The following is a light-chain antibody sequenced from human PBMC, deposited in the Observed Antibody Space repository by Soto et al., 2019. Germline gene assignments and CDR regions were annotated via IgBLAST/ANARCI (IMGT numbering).Light chain of an antibody. J-gene: IGLJ3*02. CDR2: DTS. V-gene: IGLV7-46*01. Sequence: QAVVTQEPSLTVSPGGTVTLTCGSSTGAVTSGHYPYWFQQKPGQAPRTLIYDTSYKHSWTPARFSGSLLGGNAALTLSGAQPEDEADYYCLLSYSGARVFGGGAKVTVL. CDR1: TGAVTSGHY. CDR3: LLSYSGARV.